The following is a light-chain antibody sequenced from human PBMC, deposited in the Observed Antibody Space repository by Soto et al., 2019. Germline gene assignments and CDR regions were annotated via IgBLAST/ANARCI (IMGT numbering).Light chain of an antibody. J-gene: IGKJ2*01. CDR3: QQHGTSPYT. CDR1: QSIDSW. CDR2: KAS. V-gene: IGKV1-5*03. Sequence: DIQMTQSPSTLSASVGDRVTITCRASQSIDSWLAWYQQKPGKAPKLLMYKASSLESGVPSRFSGSGSETEFTLTISRLEPEDVAVYYCQQHGTSPYTFGQGTVLEIK.